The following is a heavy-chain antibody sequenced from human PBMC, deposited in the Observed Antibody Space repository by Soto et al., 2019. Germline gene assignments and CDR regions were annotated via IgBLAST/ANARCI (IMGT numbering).Heavy chain of an antibody. CDR3: ARQRTSVVTQAYFDV. D-gene: IGHD2-21*02. V-gene: IGHV4-39*01. CDR1: GGSISSYY. CDR2: IYYSGST. J-gene: IGHJ4*02. Sequence: SETLSLTCTVSGGSISSYYWGWIRQPPGKGLEWIGSIYYSGSTYNSPSLRSRVSMSIDTSKDQFSLKLKSVTAADTALYFCARQRTSVVTQAYFDVWGPGSLVTVSS.